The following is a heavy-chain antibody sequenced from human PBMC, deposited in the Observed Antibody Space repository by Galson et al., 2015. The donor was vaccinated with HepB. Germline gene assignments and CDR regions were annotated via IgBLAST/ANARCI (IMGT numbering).Heavy chain of an antibody. D-gene: IGHD4-23*01. CDR3: AKDAWGYTVVSIGVVDV. CDR1: GFTFSSYA. Sequence: SLRLSCAASGFTFSSYAMSWVRQAPGKGLEWVSAISGSGGSTYYADSVKGRFTISRDNSKNTLYLQMNSLRAEDTAVYYCAKDAWGYTVVSIGVVDVWGQGTTVTVSS. V-gene: IGHV3-23*01. CDR2: ISGSGGST. J-gene: IGHJ6*02.